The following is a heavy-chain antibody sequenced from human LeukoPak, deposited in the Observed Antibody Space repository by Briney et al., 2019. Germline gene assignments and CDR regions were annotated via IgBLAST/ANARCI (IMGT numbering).Heavy chain of an antibody. CDR3: ARDGTYYYDSSGYYRWFDP. D-gene: IGHD3-22*01. J-gene: IGHJ5*02. CDR2: INPSGGST. CDR1: GYTFTSYY. Sequence: ASVKVSCKASGYTFTSYYMHWVRQAPGQGLEWMGIINPSGGSTSYAQKFQGRVTMTRDMSTSTVYMELSSLRSEDTAVYYCARDGTYYYDSSGYYRWFDPWGQGTLVTVSS. V-gene: IGHV1-46*01.